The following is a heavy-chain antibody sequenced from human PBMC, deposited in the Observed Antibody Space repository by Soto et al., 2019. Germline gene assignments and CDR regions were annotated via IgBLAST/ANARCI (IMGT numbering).Heavy chain of an antibody. J-gene: IGHJ6*01. CDR2: ISKDGSKK. CDR3: ATPSGYYFGLGSHDEASDM. CDR1: GXMFSGFG. V-gene: IGHV3-30*03. D-gene: IGHD3-10*01. Sequence: GSLRLACAASGXMFSGFGMHWVRRAPGKGLQVVAGISKDGSKKYYADSVKGRFTISRDNSNKTLYMQMNSLRAEDTALYYCATPSGYYFGLGSHDEASDMWGQGTGVTVSS.